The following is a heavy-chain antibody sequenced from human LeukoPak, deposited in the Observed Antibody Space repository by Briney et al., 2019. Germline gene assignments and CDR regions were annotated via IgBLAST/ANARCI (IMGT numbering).Heavy chain of an antibody. CDR2: INHSGST. V-gene: IGHV4-34*01. CDR1: GGSFSGYY. Sequence: SETLSLTCAVYGGSFSGYYWSWIRQPPGKGLEWIGEINHSGSTNYNPSLKSRVTISVDTSKNQFSLKLSSVTAADTAVYYCASRKAAAGTTFDYWVQGTLVTVSS. D-gene: IGHD6-13*01. J-gene: IGHJ4*02. CDR3: ASRKAAAGTTFDY.